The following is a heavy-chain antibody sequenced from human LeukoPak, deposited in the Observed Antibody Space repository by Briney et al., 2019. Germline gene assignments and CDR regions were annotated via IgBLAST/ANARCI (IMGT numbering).Heavy chain of an antibody. CDR1: GYTFNTYG. J-gene: IGHJ3*02. CDR3: AREQGSLRERELRDPDAFDI. V-gene: IGHV1-18*01. CDR2: ISGYNGKT. Sequence: ASVKVSCKASGYTFNTYGITWVRQAPGQGLEWMGWISGYNGKTKYAQKLQDRVTMTTDTSTTTAYMELRSLTSDDTAVYYCAREQGSLRERELRDPDAFDIWGQGTMVTVSS. D-gene: IGHD1-26*01.